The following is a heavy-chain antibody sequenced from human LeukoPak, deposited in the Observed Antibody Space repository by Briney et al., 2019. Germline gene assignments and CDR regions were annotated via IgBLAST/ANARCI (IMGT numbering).Heavy chain of an antibody. CDR1: GFTFDDYA. CDR3: AARYGDFDY. Sequence: GGSLRLSCAASGFTFDDYAMHWVRQAPGKGLEWVSGISWNSGSIGYADSVKGRFTISRDNAKNSLYLQMNSLRAEDTALYYCAARYGDFDYWGQGTLVTVSS. D-gene: IGHD4-17*01. CDR2: ISWNSGSI. V-gene: IGHV3-9*01. J-gene: IGHJ4*02.